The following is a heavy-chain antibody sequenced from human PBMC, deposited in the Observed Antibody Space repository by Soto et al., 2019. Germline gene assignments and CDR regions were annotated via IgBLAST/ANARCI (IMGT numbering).Heavy chain of an antibody. Sequence: GGSLRLSCAASGFSFDIYDAHWVRQAPGKGLEWVAVISYDGSNKYYADSVKGRFTISRDNSKNTLYLQMNSLRAEDTAVYYCARTRLLPVAGTYLAFDIWGQGTMVTVSS. J-gene: IGHJ3*02. CDR3: ARTRLLPVAGTYLAFDI. CDR1: GFSFDIYD. V-gene: IGHV3-30-3*01. D-gene: IGHD6-19*01. CDR2: ISYDGSNK.